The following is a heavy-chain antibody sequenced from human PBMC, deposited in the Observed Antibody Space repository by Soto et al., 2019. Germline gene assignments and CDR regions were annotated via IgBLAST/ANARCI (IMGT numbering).Heavy chain of an antibody. V-gene: IGHV4-39*01. CDR2: IYYSGST. D-gene: IGHD2-21*02. CDR3: AREIRLVTPAHFDY. J-gene: IGHJ4*02. CDR1: GGSISSSSYY. Sequence: SETLSLTCTVSGGSISSSSYYWGWIRQPPGKGLEWIGSIYYSGSTYYNPSLKSRVTISVDTSKNQFSLKLSSVTAADTAVYYCAREIRLVTPAHFDYWGQGTLVTVSS.